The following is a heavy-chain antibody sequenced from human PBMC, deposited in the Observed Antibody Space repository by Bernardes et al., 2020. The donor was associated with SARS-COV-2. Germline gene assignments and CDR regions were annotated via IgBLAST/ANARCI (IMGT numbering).Heavy chain of an antibody. CDR2: IYYSGST. Sequence: LSLTCSVSGDSIGGYYWSWIRQPPGKGLEWIGFIYYSGSTNYNPSLKSRVTISVDTSKDQFSLKLSSVTAADTAVYYCARTGTTSLTDFGRFDYWGQGTLVTVSS. CDR1: GDSIGGYY. D-gene: IGHD1-7*01. CDR3: ARTGTTSLTDFGRFDY. V-gene: IGHV4-59*01. J-gene: IGHJ4*02.